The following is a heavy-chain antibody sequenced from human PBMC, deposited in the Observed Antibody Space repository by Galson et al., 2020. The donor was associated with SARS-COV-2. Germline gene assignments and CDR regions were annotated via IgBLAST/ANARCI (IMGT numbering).Heavy chain of an antibody. D-gene: IGHD3-22*01. Sequence: SQASETLSPTCAVYGGSFSDYYWSWIRQSPGRGLEWIGEITHSGSTSYNPSLKSRVTISVDTSKNQFSLKRRSVTAADTAVYYGARGTRDITKILVVRIWVSCTFSPWGQGARGTV. CDR1: GGSFSDYY. V-gene: IGHV4-34*01. CDR3: ARGTRDITKILVVRIWVSCTFSP. J-gene: IGHJ5*02. CDR2: ITHSGST.